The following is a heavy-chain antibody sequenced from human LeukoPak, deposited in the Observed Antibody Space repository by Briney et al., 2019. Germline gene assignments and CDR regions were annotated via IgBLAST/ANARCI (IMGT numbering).Heavy chain of an antibody. D-gene: IGHD5-18*01. CDR1: GFTFTTYS. CDR2: ISSSSSYI. J-gene: IGHJ4*02. CDR3: ARADWDTAMIDY. V-gene: IGHV3-21*01. Sequence: GGSLRLSCEASGFTFTTYSMNWVRQAPGKGLEWVSSISSSSSYIYYADSVKGRFTISRDNAKNSLYLQMNSLRAEDTAVYYCARADWDTAMIDYWGQGTLVTVSS.